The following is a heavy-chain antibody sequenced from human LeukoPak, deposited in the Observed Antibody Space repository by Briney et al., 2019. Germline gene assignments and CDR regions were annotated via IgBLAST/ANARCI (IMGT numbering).Heavy chain of an antibody. CDR3: ARASWVSNADAVC. J-gene: IGHJ4*02. V-gene: IGHV3-30*07. Sequence: GGSLRLSCAASGFTFSSYAMHWVRQAPGKGLEWVAVISYDGSNKYYADSVKGRFTISRDNSKNTLYLQMNNLRVEDTAMYYCARASWVSNADAVCWGQGTLVTVSS. D-gene: IGHD6-13*01. CDR1: GFTFSSYA. CDR2: ISYDGSNK.